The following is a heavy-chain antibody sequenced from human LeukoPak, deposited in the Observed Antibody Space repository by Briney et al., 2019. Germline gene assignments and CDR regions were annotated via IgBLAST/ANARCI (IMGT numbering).Heavy chain of an antibody. CDR1: GFTFSSYA. Sequence: PGGSLRLSCAASGFTFSSYAMSWVRQAPGKGLEWVSAISGSGGSTYYADSVKGRFTISRDNSKNTLYLQMNSLRAEDTAVYYCAKDYRQGIVLPLDYWGQGTLVTVSS. D-gene: IGHD2-8*01. CDR2: ISGSGGST. CDR3: AKDYRQGIVLPLDY. J-gene: IGHJ4*02. V-gene: IGHV3-23*01.